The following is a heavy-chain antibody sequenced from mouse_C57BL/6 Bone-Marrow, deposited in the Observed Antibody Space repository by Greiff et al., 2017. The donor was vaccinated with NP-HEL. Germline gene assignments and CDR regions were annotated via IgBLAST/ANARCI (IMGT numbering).Heavy chain of an antibody. CDR1: GYTFTNYW. J-gene: IGHJ4*01. CDR2: IYPGGGYT. CDR3: ARNPRSYYAMDY. Sequence: VQLQQSGAELVRPGTSVKMSCKASGYTFTNYWIGWVKQRPGHGLEWIGDIYPGGGYTYYIEKFKGKATLTADKSSSTAYMQFSSLTSEDAAIYDCARNPRSYYAMDYWGQGTSVTVSS. V-gene: IGHV1-63*01.